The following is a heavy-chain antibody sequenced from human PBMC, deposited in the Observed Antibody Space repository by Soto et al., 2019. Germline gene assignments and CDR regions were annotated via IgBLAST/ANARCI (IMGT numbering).Heavy chain of an antibody. Sequence: QVQLVQSGAEVKKPGSSVKVSCKASGGTFSSYAISWVRQAPGQGLECKGGIISLFGTPNYAQNFQGRVTITADKFKRTAYMELSSLRSNATAVYYCASPTDYGGNWGYYFDYWGQGTLVTVSS. CDR3: ASPTDYGGNWGYYFDY. CDR2: IISLFGTP. V-gene: IGHV1-69*06. J-gene: IGHJ4*02. CDR1: GGTFSSYA. D-gene: IGHD4-17*01.